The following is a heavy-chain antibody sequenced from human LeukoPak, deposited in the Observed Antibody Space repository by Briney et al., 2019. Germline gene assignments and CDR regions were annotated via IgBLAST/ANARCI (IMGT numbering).Heavy chain of an antibody. Sequence: GGSLRLSCEASGFAFSFNAMSWLRQPPGKGLEWVSTINANSGTTSYAASVRGRFTISRDNSKNTLYLQLNTLRAEDTAVYYCAKPISGGLAVTADWFDPWGQGTLVVVSS. CDR3: AKPISGGLAVTADWFDP. CDR2: INANSGTT. J-gene: IGHJ5*01. CDR1: GFAFSFNA. V-gene: IGHV3-23*01. D-gene: IGHD6-19*01.